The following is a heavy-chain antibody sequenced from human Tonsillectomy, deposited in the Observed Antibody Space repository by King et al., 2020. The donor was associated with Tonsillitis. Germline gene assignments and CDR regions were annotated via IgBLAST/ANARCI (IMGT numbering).Heavy chain of an antibody. CDR2: IDYSGATKYHTGTT. D-gene: IGHD6-19*01. CDR1: GGSINSYF. CDR3: ATNSSNRYYFDH. Sequence: VQLQESGPGLVKPSETLSLTCTVSGGSINSYFWTWIRQPPGKGLEWIGFIDYSGATKYHTGTTHYNPSLKSRVTISVDTSKNQFSLKLNSVTAADTAVYYCATNSSNRYYFDHWGQGTLVSVSS. J-gene: IGHJ4*02. V-gene: IGHV4-59*01.